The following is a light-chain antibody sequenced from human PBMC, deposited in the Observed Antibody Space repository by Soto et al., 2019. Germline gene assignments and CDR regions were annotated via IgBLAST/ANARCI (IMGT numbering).Light chain of an antibody. J-gene: IGKJ2*01. Sequence: ESMLTQSPGTLSLSPGERATLSCRASQSVNSRDLTWYQQKPGQAPRLLIYGASIRATGVADRFSGSGSGTDFTLTISRLEPEDFAVYYCQQFGDSPPAFTFGQGTKLEI. V-gene: IGKV3-20*01. CDR1: QSVNSRD. CDR2: GAS. CDR3: QQFGDSPPAFT.